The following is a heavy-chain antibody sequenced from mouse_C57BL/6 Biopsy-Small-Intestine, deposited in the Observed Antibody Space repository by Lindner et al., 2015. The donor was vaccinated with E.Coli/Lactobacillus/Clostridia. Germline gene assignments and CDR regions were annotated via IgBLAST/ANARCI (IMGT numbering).Heavy chain of an antibody. CDR2: INSGSSTI. CDR3: ARGTGRGFDF. Sequence: VQLQESGEGLVKPGGSLKLSCAASGFTFSDYGMHWVRQAPEKGLEWVTYINSGSSTIYYADTVKGRFTISRDNAKNTLFLQMTGLRSEDTAMYYCARGTGRGFDFWGRGTTLTVSS. D-gene: IGHD4-1*01. V-gene: IGHV5-17*01. J-gene: IGHJ2*01. CDR1: GFTFSDYG.